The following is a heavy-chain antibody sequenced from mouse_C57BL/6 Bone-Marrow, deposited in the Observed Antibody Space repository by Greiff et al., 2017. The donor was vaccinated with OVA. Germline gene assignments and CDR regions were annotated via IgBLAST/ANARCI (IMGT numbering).Heavy chain of an antibody. CDR2: IHPNSGST. V-gene: IGHV1-64*01. D-gene: IGHD2-3*01. Sequence: VQLQQPGAELVKPGASVKLSCKASGYTFTSYWMHWVKQRPGQGLEWIGMIHPNSGSTNYNEKFKSKATLTVDKSSSTAYMQLSSLTSEDSAVYSCAREGPDGYSFAYWGQGTTLTVSS. CDR1: GYTFTSYW. CDR3: AREGPDGYSFAY. J-gene: IGHJ2*01.